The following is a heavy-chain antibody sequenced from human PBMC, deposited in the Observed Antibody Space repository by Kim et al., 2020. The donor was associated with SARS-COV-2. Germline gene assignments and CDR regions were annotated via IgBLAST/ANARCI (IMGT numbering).Heavy chain of an antibody. Sequence: ADSVKGRFTISRDNSKNTLYLQMNSLRAEDTAVYYCARGGDSSGYYYIGYWGQGTLVTVSS. D-gene: IGHD3-22*01. CDR3: ARGGDSSGYYYIGY. J-gene: IGHJ4*02. V-gene: IGHV3-66*01.